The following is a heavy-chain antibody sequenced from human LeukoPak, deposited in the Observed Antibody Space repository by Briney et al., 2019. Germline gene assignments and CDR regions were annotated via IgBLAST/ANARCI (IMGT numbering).Heavy chain of an antibody. CDR1: GGSISSSSYY. J-gene: IGHJ4*02. Sequence: SETLSLTCTVSGGSISSSSYYWGWIRQPPGKGLEWIGSIYYSGSTYHNPSLKSRVTISVDTSKNQFSLKLSSVTAADTAVYYCARGFSGSYHPSFDYWGQGTLVTVTS. V-gene: IGHV4-39*07. CDR2: IYYSGST. CDR3: ARGFSGSYHPSFDY. D-gene: IGHD1-26*01.